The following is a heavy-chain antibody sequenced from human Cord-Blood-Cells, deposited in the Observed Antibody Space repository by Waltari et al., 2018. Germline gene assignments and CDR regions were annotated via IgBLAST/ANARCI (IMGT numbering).Heavy chain of an antibody. CDR1: GVTFGSYR. J-gene: IGHJ4*02. V-gene: IGHV3-21*01. D-gene: IGHD3-22*01. Sequence: EVQLVESGGGLVQPGGALGLSCARYGVTFGSYRMNWARQAPGKGLEWVSSISSSSSYIYYADSVKGRFTISRDNAKNSLYLQMNSLRAEDTAVYYCATSIQTYYYDSSGYSPFDYWGQGTLVTVSS. CDR2: ISSSSSYI. CDR3: ATSIQTYYYDSSGYSPFDY.